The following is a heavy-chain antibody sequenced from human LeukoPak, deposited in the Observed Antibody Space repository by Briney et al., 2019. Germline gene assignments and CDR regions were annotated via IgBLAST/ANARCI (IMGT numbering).Heavy chain of an antibody. CDR1: GFTFSSYA. D-gene: IGHD3-10*01. CDR2: LSGSGGST. Sequence: GGSLRLSCAASGFTFSSYAMSWVRQAPGKGLEWVSTLSGSGGSTYYADSVKGRFTISRDNSKNMLYLQMNSLRAEDTAVYYCAKDLSGAFDYWGQGTLVTVSS. J-gene: IGHJ4*02. CDR3: AKDLSGAFDY. V-gene: IGHV3-23*01.